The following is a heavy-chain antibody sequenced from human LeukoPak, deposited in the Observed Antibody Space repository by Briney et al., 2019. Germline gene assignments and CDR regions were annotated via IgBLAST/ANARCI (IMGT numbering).Heavy chain of an antibody. CDR1: GFTFSVYS. V-gene: IGHV3-74*01. Sequence: HPGGSLRLSCAASGFTFSVYSMNWVRQAPGKGLVWVSRINSDGTSTSYADSVKGRFTISRDNAKNTLYLQMNSLRAEDTAVYYCAKDPLWFGELLSPLYFDYWGQGTLVTVSS. J-gene: IGHJ4*02. D-gene: IGHD3-10*01. CDR3: AKDPLWFGELLSPLYFDY. CDR2: INSDGTST.